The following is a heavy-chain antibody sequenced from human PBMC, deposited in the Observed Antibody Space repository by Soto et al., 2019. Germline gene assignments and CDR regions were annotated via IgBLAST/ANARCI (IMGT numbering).Heavy chain of an antibody. CDR3: AKDLSPLSNDYYSYGMDV. Sequence: GGSLRLSCAASGFTFSSYAMSWVRQAPGKGLEWVSAISGSGGSTYYADSVKGRLTISRDNSKNTLYLQMNSLRAEDTAVYYCAKDLSPLSNDYYSYGMDVWGQGTTVTVSS. CDR1: GFTFSSYA. J-gene: IGHJ6*02. CDR2: ISGSGGST. D-gene: IGHD2-8*01. V-gene: IGHV3-23*01.